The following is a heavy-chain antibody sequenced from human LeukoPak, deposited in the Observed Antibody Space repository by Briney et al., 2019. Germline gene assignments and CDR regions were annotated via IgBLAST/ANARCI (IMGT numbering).Heavy chain of an antibody. Sequence: SETLSLTCTVSGGSISSSSYYWGWIRQPPGKGLEWIGEINHSGSTNYNPSLKSRVTISVDTSKNQFSLKLSSVTAADTAVYYCARGPNYYGSGSYYIYGPYYYYGMDVWGQGTTVTVSS. CDR2: INHSGST. V-gene: IGHV4-39*07. CDR1: GGSISSSSYY. D-gene: IGHD3-10*01. J-gene: IGHJ6*02. CDR3: ARGPNYYGSGSYYIYGPYYYYGMDV.